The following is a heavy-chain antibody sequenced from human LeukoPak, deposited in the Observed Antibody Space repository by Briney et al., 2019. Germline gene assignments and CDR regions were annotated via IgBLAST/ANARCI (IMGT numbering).Heavy chain of an antibody. CDR2: INPNNGGT. Sequence: ASVKVSCKASGYTFTGHYMHWVRQAPGQGLEWMGWINPNNGGTNYAQKFQGRGTMTRDTSISTAYMELSRLRSDDTAVYYCARGYALYSGRYIDFDYWGQGTLVTVSS. CDR3: ARGYALYSGRYIDFDY. J-gene: IGHJ4*02. V-gene: IGHV1-2*02. CDR1: GYTFTGHY. D-gene: IGHD1-26*01.